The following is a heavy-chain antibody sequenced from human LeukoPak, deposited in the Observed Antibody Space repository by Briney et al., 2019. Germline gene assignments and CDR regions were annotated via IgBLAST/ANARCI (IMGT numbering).Heavy chain of an antibody. D-gene: IGHD5-12*01. CDR1: GGTFSSYA. Sequence: GASVKVSCKASGGTFSSYAISWVRQAPGQGLEWMGGIIPIFGTANYAQKFQGRVTITADESTSTAYMELSSLRSEDTAVYYCAREGTGYDSWFDPWGQGTLVTVSS. CDR3: AREGTGYDSWFDP. V-gene: IGHV1-69*13. CDR2: IIPIFGTA. J-gene: IGHJ5*02.